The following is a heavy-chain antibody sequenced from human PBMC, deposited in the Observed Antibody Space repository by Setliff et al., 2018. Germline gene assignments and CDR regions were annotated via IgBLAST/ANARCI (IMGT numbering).Heavy chain of an antibody. D-gene: IGHD2-21*02. CDR1: GYSISSGYI. Sequence: SETLSLTCTLSGYSISSGYIWGWIRQPPGKGLEWVGNIGHTGSINYNPSLKSRLTISRDTSKNRVSLKLNSVTATDTAVYYCARDLGHGGDSDYWGQGILVTVSS. V-gene: IGHV4-38-2*02. CDR3: ARDLGHGGDSDY. J-gene: IGHJ4*02. CDR2: IGHTGSI.